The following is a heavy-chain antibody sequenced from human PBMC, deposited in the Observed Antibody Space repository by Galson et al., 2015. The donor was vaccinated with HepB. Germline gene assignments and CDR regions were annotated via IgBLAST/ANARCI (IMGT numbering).Heavy chain of an antibody. Sequence: SLRLSCAASGFTCSSYAMSWVRQAPGKGLEWVSRISGSGGITHSADSVKGRFTISRDSSKNTLDLQMNSLRAEDTAVYYCAKVALILPGYSSSWYDYWGQGTLVTVSS. CDR3: AKVALILPGYSSSWYDY. V-gene: IGHV3-23*01. CDR1: GFTCSSYA. CDR2: ISGSGGIT. D-gene: IGHD6-13*01. J-gene: IGHJ4*02.